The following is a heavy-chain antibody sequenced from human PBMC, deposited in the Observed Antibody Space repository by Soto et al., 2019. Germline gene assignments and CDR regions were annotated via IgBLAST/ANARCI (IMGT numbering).Heavy chain of an antibody. CDR1: GYTFTSYA. J-gene: IGHJ5*02. CDR2: INAGNGNT. Sequence: ASVKVSCKASGYTFTSYAMHWVRQAPGQRLEWMGWINAGNGNTKYSQKFQGRVTMTTDTFTSTAYMELRSLISDDTAVYYCARATQLSNRGVRGLFDPWGQGTLVTVSS. V-gene: IGHV1-3*01. D-gene: IGHD2-2*01. CDR3: ARATQLSNRGVRGLFDP.